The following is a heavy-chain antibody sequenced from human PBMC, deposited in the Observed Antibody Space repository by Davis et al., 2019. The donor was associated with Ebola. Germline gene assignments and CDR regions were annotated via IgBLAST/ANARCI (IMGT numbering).Heavy chain of an antibody. CDR1: GFTFGDYA. J-gene: IGHJ4*02. CDR2: IYYTGTT. V-gene: IGHV4-59*08. D-gene: IGHD4-23*01. Sequence: GSLRLSCTASGFTFGDYAMTWVRQVPGKGLEWIGYIYYTGTTNFNPFLKSRVTLSVHTSENKFSLKLSSVTAADTAVYYCARQESQLHRYYFDSWGQGTLVTVSS. CDR3: ARQESQLHRYYFDS.